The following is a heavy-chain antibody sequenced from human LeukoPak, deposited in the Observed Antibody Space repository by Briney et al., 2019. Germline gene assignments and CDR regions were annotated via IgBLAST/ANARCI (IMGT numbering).Heavy chain of an antibody. CDR3: AKEGGEADDY. V-gene: IGHV3-23*01. CDR1: GFSVSTYA. D-gene: IGHD3-16*01. J-gene: IGHJ4*02. Sequence: GGSLRLPCAASGFSVSTYAMSWVRQAPGRGLEWVSAISVSGDNTYYADSVKGRFTLFRDNSKNTLYLQMNRLRVEDTAVYYCAKEGGEADDYWGQGTLVTVSS. CDR2: ISVSGDNT.